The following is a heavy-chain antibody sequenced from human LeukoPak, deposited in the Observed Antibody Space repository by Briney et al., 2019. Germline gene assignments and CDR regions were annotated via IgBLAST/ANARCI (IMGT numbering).Heavy chain of an antibody. J-gene: IGHJ4*02. D-gene: IGHD3-10*01. V-gene: IGHV1-69*05. CDR3: ARDAGLTRGYFDY. CDR1: GGTFSSYA. CDR2: IIPIFGTA. Sequence: ASVKVSCKASGGTFSSYAISWVRQAPGQGLEWMGGIIPIFGTANYAQKFQGRVTITTDESTSTAYMELSSLRSEDTAVYYCARDAGLTRGYFDYWGQGTLVTVSS.